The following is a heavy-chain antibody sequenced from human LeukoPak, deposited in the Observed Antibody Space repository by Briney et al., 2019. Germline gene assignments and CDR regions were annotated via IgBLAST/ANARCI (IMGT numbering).Heavy chain of an antibody. Sequence: SETLSLTCSVSSGSIISSSHYWGWIRQSPGKGLEWIGSMDYSGKPYYNPSLKSRVIISVDTSENQFSLKLRSVTAADTAVYYCARSTVATIRGGYSSGPYYYYMDVWGKGTTVTVSS. CDR2: MDYSGKP. CDR3: ARSTVATIRGGYSSGPYYYYMDV. CDR1: SGSIISSSHY. J-gene: IGHJ6*03. D-gene: IGHD5-12*01. V-gene: IGHV4-39*01.